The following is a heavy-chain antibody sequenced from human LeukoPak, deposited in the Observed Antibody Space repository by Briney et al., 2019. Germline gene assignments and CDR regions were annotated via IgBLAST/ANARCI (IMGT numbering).Heavy chain of an antibody. CDR2: VNHSGST. CDR3: ARGRTVFDY. Sequence: SETLSLTCAVYGGSLSDQYWSWIRQPPGKGLEWIGEVNHSGSTEYNPSLKSRVTISVDTSKNQFSLNLGSVTAADTAVYYCARGRTVFDYWGQGTLVTVSS. J-gene: IGHJ4*02. D-gene: IGHD4-17*01. CDR1: GGSLSDQY. V-gene: IGHV4-34*01.